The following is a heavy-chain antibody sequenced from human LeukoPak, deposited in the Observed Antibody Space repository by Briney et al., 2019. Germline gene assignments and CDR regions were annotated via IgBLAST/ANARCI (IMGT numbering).Heavy chain of an antibody. Sequence: SSVKVSCKASGGTFSSYAISWVRQAPGQGLEWMGRIIPILGIANYAQKFQGRVTITADKSTSTAYMELSSLRSEDTAVYYCARLNYYDSSGYYYAFDYWGQGTLVTVSS. CDR2: IIPILGIA. CDR1: GGTFSSYA. V-gene: IGHV1-69*04. CDR3: ARLNYYDSSGYYYAFDY. D-gene: IGHD3-22*01. J-gene: IGHJ4*02.